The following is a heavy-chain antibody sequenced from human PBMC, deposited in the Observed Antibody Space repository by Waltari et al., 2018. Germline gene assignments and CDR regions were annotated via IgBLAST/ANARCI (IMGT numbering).Heavy chain of an antibody. CDR2: IWYDGSNK. Sequence: QVQLVESGGGVVQPGRSLRLSCAASGFTFSSYGMHWVRQAPGKGLGWVAVIWYDGSNKYYADSVKGRFTISRDNSKNTLYLQMNSLRAEDTAVYYCARDRGGAFDIWGQGTMVTVSS. D-gene: IGHD3-10*01. CDR3: ARDRGGAFDI. J-gene: IGHJ3*02. V-gene: IGHV3-33*01. CDR1: GFTFSSYG.